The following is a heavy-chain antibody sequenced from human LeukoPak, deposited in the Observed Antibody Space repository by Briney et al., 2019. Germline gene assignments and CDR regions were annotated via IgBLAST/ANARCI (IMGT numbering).Heavy chain of an antibody. Sequence: GASVKVSCKASGGTFGSYTISWVRQAPGQGLEWMGRIIPILGIANYAQKFQGRVTITADKSTSTAYMELSSLRSEDTAVYYCATRYSSSSYYFDYWGQGTLVTVSS. D-gene: IGHD6-13*01. J-gene: IGHJ4*02. V-gene: IGHV1-69*02. CDR2: IIPILGIA. CDR3: ATRYSSSSYYFDY. CDR1: GGTFGSYT.